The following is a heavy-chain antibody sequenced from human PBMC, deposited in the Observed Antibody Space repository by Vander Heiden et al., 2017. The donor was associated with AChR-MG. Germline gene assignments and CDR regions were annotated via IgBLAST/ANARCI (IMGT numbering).Heavy chain of an antibody. D-gene: IGHD3-10*01. Sequence: EVQLLESGGGLVQPGGSLSLSCAASGFTFSSYFMSWVRQAQGKGLEWVSTISGSGGNSYSADSVKGRFTISRDNSKNTLYLQMNSLRAEDTAVYYCAKDLWPDLYGSGTYPFDYWGQGTLVTVSS. J-gene: IGHJ4*02. CDR1: GFTFSSYF. V-gene: IGHV3-23*01. CDR2: ISGSGGNS. CDR3: AKDLWPDLYGSGTYPFDY.